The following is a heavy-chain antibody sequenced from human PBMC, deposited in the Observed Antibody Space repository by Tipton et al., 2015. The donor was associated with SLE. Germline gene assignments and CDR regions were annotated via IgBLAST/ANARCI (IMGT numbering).Heavy chain of an antibody. J-gene: IGHJ4*02. Sequence: TLSLTCAVSGGSISSGGYSWSWNRQPPGKGLEWIGYIYHRGSTYYNPSLKSRVTISVDRSKNQFSLKLSSVTAADTAVYYCAKGSGEVGDYSSSGGYFDYWGQGTLVTVSS. CDR1: GGSISSGGYS. D-gene: IGHD6-6*01. V-gene: IGHV4-30-2*01. CDR2: IYHRGST. CDR3: AKGSGEVGDYSSSGGYFDY.